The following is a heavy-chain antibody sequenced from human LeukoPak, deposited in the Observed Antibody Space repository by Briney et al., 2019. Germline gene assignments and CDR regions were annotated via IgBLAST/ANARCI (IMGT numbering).Heavy chain of an antibody. V-gene: IGHV3-53*01. J-gene: IGHJ4*02. CDR2: IYSGGRT. CDR3: ARTYYDILTGYNPYFDY. CDR1: GFTVRSNY. D-gene: IGHD3-9*01. Sequence: PGGSLRLSCAASGFTVRSNYMSWVRQAPGKGLEWVSVIYSGGRTYYADSVKGRFTISRDNAKNFLYLQMNSLRAEDTAVYYCARTYYDILTGYNPYFDYWGQGILVTVSS.